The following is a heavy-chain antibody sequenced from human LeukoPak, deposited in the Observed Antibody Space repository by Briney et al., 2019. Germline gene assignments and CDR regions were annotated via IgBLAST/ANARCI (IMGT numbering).Heavy chain of an antibody. CDR2: ISSSSSYI. CDR3: ARDSAVAGTGGIDY. Sequence: GGSLRLSCAASGFTFSSYSMNWVRQAPGKGLEWVSSISSSSSYIYYADSVKGRFTISRDNAKNSLYLQMNSLRAEDTAVYYCARDSAVAGTGGIDYWGQGTLVTVSS. J-gene: IGHJ4*02. V-gene: IGHV3-21*01. D-gene: IGHD6-19*01. CDR1: GFTFSSYS.